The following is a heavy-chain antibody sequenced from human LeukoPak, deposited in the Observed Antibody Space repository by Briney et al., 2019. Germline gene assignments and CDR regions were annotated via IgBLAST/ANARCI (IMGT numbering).Heavy chain of an antibody. V-gene: IGHV3-23*01. J-gene: IGHJ5*02. CDR3: AKDRGGVWFGELFTPSNWFDP. CDR1: GFTFSSYG. CDR2: ISGSGGST. Sequence: GGSLRLSCAASGFTFSSYGMSWVRQAPGKGLEWVSAISGSGGSTYYADSVKGRFTISRDNSKNTLYLQMNSLRAEDTAVYYCAKDRGGVWFGELFTPSNWFDPWGQGTLVTVSS. D-gene: IGHD3-10*01.